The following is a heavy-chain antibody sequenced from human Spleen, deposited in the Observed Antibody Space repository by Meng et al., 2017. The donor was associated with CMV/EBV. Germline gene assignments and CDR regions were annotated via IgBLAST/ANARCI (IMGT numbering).Heavy chain of an antibody. CDR3: ARAIAVAGTDGFDP. J-gene: IGHJ5*02. Sequence: HLQRQESGPGLVKPSETLSLTCTVSGGSISSSSYYWGWIRQPPGKGLEWIGSIYYSRSTYYNPSLKSRVTISVDTSKNQFSLKLSSVTAADTAVYYCARAIAVAGTDGFDPWGQGTLVTVSS. D-gene: IGHD6-19*01. V-gene: IGHV4-39*07. CDR1: GGSISSSSYY. CDR2: IYYSRST.